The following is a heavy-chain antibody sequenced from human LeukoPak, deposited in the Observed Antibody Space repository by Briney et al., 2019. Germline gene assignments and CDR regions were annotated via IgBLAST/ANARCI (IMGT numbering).Heavy chain of an antibody. CDR1: GGTLSSYA. Sequence: SVKVSCKASGGTLSSYAISWVRQAPGQGLEWMGRIIPIFGTANYAQKFQGRVTITTDESTSTAYMELSSLRSEDTAVYYCASYPSLYGAFDIWGQGTMVTVSS. V-gene: IGHV1-69*05. CDR3: ASYPSLYGAFDI. CDR2: IIPIFGTA. D-gene: IGHD2-8*01. J-gene: IGHJ3*02.